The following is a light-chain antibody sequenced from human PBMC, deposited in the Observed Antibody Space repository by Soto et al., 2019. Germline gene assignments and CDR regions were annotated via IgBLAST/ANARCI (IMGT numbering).Light chain of an antibody. J-gene: IGLJ3*02. CDR2: NND. Sequence: QSVLTQPPSASETPGQRVTISCSGSSSNIGGNNVNWYQQLPGTAPKLLIYNNDQRPSGVPDRFSGSKSGTSASLDISGLRSEDEADYYCAAWDDSLSGRVFGGGTKLTVL. V-gene: IGLV1-47*02. CDR3: AAWDDSLSGRV. CDR1: SSNIGGNN.